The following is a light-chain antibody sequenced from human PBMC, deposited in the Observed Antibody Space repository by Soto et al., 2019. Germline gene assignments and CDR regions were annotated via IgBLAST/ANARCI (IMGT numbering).Light chain of an antibody. V-gene: IGKV1-39*01. CDR3: QQSYSSPQAWT. CDR1: QSISSY. CDR2: AAS. J-gene: IGKJ1*01. Sequence: DIQMTQSPSSLSASVGDRVTITCRASQSISSYLNWYQQKPGKAPKLLIYAASSLQSGVPSRFSGRGSGTDFTLTISSLQPEDFATYYCQQSYSSPQAWTFGQGTKVEIK.